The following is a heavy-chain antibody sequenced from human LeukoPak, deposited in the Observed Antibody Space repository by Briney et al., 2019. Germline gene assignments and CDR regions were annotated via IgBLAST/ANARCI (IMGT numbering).Heavy chain of an antibody. V-gene: IGHV3-7*01. CDR3: VCNWFDP. Sequence: ETLSLTCAVSGGSISSSNWWSWVRQPPGKGLEWVANIKEDGSEKYYVDSVKGRFTISRDNAQNSLYLQMNSLRAEDTAVYYCVCNWFDPWGQGTLVTVSS. CDR1: GGSISSSNW. J-gene: IGHJ5*02. CDR2: IKEDGSEK.